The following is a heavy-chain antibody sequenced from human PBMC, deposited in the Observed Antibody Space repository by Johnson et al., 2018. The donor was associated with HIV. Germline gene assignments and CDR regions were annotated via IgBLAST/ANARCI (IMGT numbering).Heavy chain of an antibody. Sequence: VQLVESGGGLVKPGGSLRLSCAASGFTFSNAWMSWVRQAPGKGLEWVGRIKSKTDGGTTDYAAPVKGRFTISRDDSKNTLYLQMNSLKTEDTAVYYCTTDQGYYGDAFDIWGQGTMVTVPS. CDR2: IKSKTDGGTT. V-gene: IGHV3-15*01. CDR3: TTDQGYYGDAFDI. CDR1: GFTFSNAW. J-gene: IGHJ3*02. D-gene: IGHD3-10*01.